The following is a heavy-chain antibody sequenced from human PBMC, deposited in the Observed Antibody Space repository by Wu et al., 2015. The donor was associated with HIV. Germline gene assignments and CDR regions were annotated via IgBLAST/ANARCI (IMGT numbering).Heavy chain of an antibody. CDR3: ARDHPRSYYDILTGYYDAYYFDY. CDR2: INPSGGST. V-gene: IGHV1-46*01. D-gene: IGHD3-9*01. J-gene: IGHJ4*02. CDR1: GYTFTSYY. Sequence: QVQLVQSGAEVKKPGASVKVSCKASGYTFTSYYMHWVRQAPGQGLEWMGIINPSGGSTSYAQKFQGRVTMTRDTSTSTVYMELSSLRSEDTAVYYCARDHPRSYYDILTGYYDAYYFDYWGQGRWSTASS.